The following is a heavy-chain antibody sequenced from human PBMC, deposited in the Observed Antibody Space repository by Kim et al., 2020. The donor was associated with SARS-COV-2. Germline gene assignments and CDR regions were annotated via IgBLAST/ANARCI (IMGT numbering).Heavy chain of an antibody. Sequence: ASVKVSCKASGYTFTSYDINWVRQATGQGLEWMGWMNPNSGNTGYAQKFQGRVTMTRNTSISTAYMELSSPRSEDTAVYYCARVPALTWIQLWSPYYYYGMDVWGQGPTVTVSS. D-gene: IGHD5-18*01. V-gene: IGHV1-8*01. CDR3: ARVPALTWIQLWSPYYYYGMDV. CDR2: MNPNSGNT. J-gene: IGHJ6*02. CDR1: GYTFTSYD.